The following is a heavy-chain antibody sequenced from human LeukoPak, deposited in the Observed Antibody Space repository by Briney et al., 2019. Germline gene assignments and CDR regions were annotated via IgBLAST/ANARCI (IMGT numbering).Heavy chain of an antibody. D-gene: IGHD3-3*02. Sequence: GGTLRLSCGVSGFTFSGYAVSWVPQAPGRVVEWVSAFSCCGGSKHYADAVKGRFTISRDNSKNTLYLQMNSLRAEDTAVYFCAPFLEWLSLGYYFDFWGQGTLVTVSS. J-gene: IGHJ4*02. V-gene: IGHV3-23*01. CDR3: APFLEWLSLGYYFDF. CDR2: FSCCGGSK. CDR1: GFTFSGYA.